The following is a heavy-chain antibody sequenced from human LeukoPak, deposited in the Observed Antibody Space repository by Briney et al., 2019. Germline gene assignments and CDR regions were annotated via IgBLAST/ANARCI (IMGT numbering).Heavy chain of an antibody. J-gene: IGHJ5*02. CDR3: ARGAVVVVAAIISSNWFDP. CDR2: IYYSGST. V-gene: IGHV4-39*07. Sequence: SETLSLTCTVSGGSISGSSYYWGWIRQPPGKGLEWIGSIYYSGSTYYNPSLKSRVTISVDTSKNQFSLKLSSVTAADTAVYYCARGAVVVVAAIISSNWFDPWGQGTLVTVSS. D-gene: IGHD2-15*01. CDR1: GGSISGSSYY.